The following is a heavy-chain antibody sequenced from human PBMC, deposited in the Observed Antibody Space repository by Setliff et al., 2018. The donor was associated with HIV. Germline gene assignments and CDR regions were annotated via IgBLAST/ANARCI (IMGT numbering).Heavy chain of an antibody. D-gene: IGHD2-15*01. J-gene: IGHJ4*02. CDR2: IIPPVGAA. Sequence: GASVKVSCKVSGDTFRNHALNWVRQAPGQGLEWMGGIIPPVGAAVYAQNFQGRVTITADESTSTAYMELRTLRSEDTAIYYCASPNVGCSGGTCYSGSAFDYWGQGSPVTVSS. CDR1: GDTFRNHA. CDR3: ASPNVGCSGGTCYSGSAFDY. V-gene: IGHV1-69*13.